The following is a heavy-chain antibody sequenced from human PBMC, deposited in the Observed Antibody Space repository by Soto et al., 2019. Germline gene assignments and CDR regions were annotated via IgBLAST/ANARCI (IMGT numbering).Heavy chain of an antibody. Sequence: LSLTCAVSGGSISSGGYSWSWIRQPPGKGLEWIGYIYHSGSTYYNPSLKSRVTISVDRSKNQFSLKLSSVTAADTAVYYCARESKVTSSWFDPWGQGTLVTVSS. CDR1: GGSISSGGYS. CDR2: IYHSGST. V-gene: IGHV4-30-2*01. D-gene: IGHD4-4*01. CDR3: ARESKVTSSWFDP. J-gene: IGHJ5*02.